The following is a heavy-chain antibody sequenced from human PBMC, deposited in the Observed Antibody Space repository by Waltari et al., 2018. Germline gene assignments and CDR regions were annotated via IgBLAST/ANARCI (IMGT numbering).Heavy chain of an antibody. Sequence: QVQLVESGGGVVQPGRSLRLSCAASGFTFSSYGMHWVRQAPGKGLGWVAVIWYDGSNKYYADSVKGRFTISRDNSKNTLYLQMNSLRAEDTAVYYCARAGYAGRSVMDVWGQGTTVTVSS. J-gene: IGHJ6*02. CDR3: ARAGYAGRSVMDV. V-gene: IGHV3-33*01. D-gene: IGHD5-18*01. CDR1: GFTFSSYG. CDR2: IWYDGSNK.